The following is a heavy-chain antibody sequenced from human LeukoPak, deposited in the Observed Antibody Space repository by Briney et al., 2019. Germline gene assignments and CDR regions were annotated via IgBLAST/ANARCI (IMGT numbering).Heavy chain of an antibody. J-gene: IGHJ4*02. CDR3: AKDHVPYYDFWSGYYTPDYFDY. CDR2: ISYDGSNK. CDR1: GFTFSTYS. D-gene: IGHD3-3*01. Sequence: PGGSLRLSCTASGFTFSTYSMHWVRQAPGKGLEWVAVISYDGSNKYYADSVKGRFTISRDNSKNTLYLQMNSLRAEDTAVYYCAKDHVPYYDFWSGYYTPDYFDYWGQGTLVTVSS. V-gene: IGHV3-30*18.